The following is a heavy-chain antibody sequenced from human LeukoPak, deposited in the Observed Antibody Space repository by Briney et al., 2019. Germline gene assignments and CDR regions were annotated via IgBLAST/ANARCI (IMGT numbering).Heavy chain of an antibody. CDR2: ISVSGDTI. J-gene: IGHJ6*04. V-gene: IGHV3-48*03. D-gene: IGHD3-10*02. Sequence: GGSLRLSCAASGFPFSAYEINWVRQAPGKGLEWVSYISVSGDTIYYADSVKGRFTISRDNAKNSLYLQMNSLRAEDTAVYYCAELGITMIGGVWGKGTTVTISS. CDR1: GFPFSAYE. CDR3: AELGITMIGGV.